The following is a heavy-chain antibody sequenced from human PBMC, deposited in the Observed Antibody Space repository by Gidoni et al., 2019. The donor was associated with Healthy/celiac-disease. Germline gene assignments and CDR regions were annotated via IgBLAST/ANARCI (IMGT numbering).Heavy chain of an antibody. CDR1: GGSISSGEYY. CDR3: ARVYSDDFWSGYQGWFDP. D-gene: IGHD3-3*01. CDR2: IYYSGST. V-gene: IGHV4-30-4*01. J-gene: IGHJ5*02. Sequence: HVQLQESGPGLVKPSQTLSPTGAVPGGSISSGEYYWSWIRQPPGKGLEWSGYIYYSGSTYYNPSLKSRVTISVDTSKNQFSLKLSSVTAADTAVYYCARVYSDDFWSGYQGWFDPWGQGTLVTVSS.